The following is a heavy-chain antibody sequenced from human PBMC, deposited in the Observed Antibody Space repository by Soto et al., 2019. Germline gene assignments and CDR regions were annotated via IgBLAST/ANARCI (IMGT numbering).Heavy chain of an antibody. Sequence: KASETLSLTCTVSGGSISSGDYYWSWIRQPPGKGLEWIGYIYYSGSTDYNPSLKSRVTISVDTSKNQYSLKLSSVTAADTAVYYCARDPADYDTSGFDYWGQGALVTVSS. J-gene: IGHJ4*02. D-gene: IGHD3-22*01. CDR3: ARDPADYDTSGFDY. V-gene: IGHV4-30-4*01. CDR2: IYYSGST. CDR1: GGSISSGDYY.